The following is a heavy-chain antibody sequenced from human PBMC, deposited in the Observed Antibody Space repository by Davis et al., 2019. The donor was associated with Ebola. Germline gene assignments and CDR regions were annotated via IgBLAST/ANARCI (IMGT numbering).Heavy chain of an antibody. CDR1: GYTFSSHG. J-gene: IGHJ4*02. CDR2: ISAYNGNT. CDR3: ARAQFPMTSDH. Sequence: ASVKVSCKASGYTFSSHGISWVRQAPGQGLEWMGWISAYNGNTNQARKFQGRVTMTTDTSTSTAYMELRSLRSDDTAVYYCARAQFPMTSDHWGQGTLVTVSS. D-gene: IGHD5-24*01. V-gene: IGHV1-18*01.